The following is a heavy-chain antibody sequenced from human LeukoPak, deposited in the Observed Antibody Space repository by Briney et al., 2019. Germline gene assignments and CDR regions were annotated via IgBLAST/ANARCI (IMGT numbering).Heavy chain of an antibody. CDR1: GGSFSGYY. CDR3: ARGESSSYYFDY. D-gene: IGHD6-6*01. Sequence: ETLSLTCAVYGGSFSGYYWSWIRQPPGKGLEWIGEINHSGSTNYNPSLKSRVTISVDTSKNQFSLKLSSVTAADTAVYYCARGESSSYYFDYWGQGTLVTVSS. J-gene: IGHJ4*02. CDR2: INHSGST. V-gene: IGHV4-34*01.